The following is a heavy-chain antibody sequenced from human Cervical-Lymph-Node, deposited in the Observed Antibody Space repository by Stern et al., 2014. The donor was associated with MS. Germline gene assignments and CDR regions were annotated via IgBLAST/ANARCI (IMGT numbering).Heavy chain of an antibody. CDR2: MNPNSGNT. CDR1: GYTFTSYD. J-gene: IGHJ6*02. Sequence: QVQLVESGAEVKKPGASVKVSCKASGYTFTSYDINWVRQATGQGLEWMGWMNPNSGNTGYAQKFQGRVTMTRNTSISTAYMELSSLRSEDTAVYYCARETAIHYYYGMDVWGQGTTVTVSS. D-gene: IGHD2-21*02. CDR3: ARETAIHYYYGMDV. V-gene: IGHV1-8*01.